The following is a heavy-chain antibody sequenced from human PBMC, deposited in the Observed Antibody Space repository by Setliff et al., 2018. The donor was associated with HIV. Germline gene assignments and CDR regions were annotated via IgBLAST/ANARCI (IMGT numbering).Heavy chain of an antibody. CDR1: RGSISSSSYY. J-gene: IGHJ4*02. D-gene: IGHD4-4*01. CDR3: ARGTAPRRGTNYGGNYPLDY. Sequence: SETLSLTCTVSRGSISSSSYYWGWIRQPPGKGLEWLGSIYHSGSTYYSPSLKSRVTISIDTSKHQFSLKLSSVTAADTAVYFCARGTAPRRGTNYGGNYPLDYWGQGTLVTVSS. V-gene: IGHV4-39*07. CDR2: IYHSGST.